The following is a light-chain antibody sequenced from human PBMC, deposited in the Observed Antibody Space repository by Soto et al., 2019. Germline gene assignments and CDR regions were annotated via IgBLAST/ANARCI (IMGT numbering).Light chain of an antibody. Sequence: QSVLAQPPSVSGAPGQRVTISCTGSSSNIGAGFDVHWYQQLPGTAPKLLIYGNNNRPSGVPDRFSGSKSGTSASLAITGLQNEDEADYYCQSYDNSLSGLYVFGTGTKVT. CDR1: SSNIGAGFD. CDR3: QSYDNSLSGLYV. CDR2: GNN. J-gene: IGLJ1*01. V-gene: IGLV1-40*01.